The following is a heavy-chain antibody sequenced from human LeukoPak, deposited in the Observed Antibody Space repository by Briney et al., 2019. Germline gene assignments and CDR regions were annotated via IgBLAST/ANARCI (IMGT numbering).Heavy chain of an antibody. Sequence: SETLSLTCAVYGGSFSGYSWSWIRQPPGKGLEWIGEINHSGGTNYNPSLKSRVTMSVDTSNNQFSLNLNSLTAADTAAYYCARVLKTKLAIVKNWYFDLWGRGTLVTVSS. V-gene: IGHV4-34*01. D-gene: IGHD1-1*01. CDR1: GGSFSGYS. CDR2: INHSGGT. CDR3: ARVLKTKLAIVKNWYFDL. J-gene: IGHJ2*01.